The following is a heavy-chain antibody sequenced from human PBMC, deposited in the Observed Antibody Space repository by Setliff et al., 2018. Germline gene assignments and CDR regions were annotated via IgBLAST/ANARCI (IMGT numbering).Heavy chain of an antibody. CDR2: ISSSSSTI. Sequence: GGSLRLSCSASGFTFSDYTMNWVRQAPGKGLEWVSYISSSSSTIYYADSVKGRFTISRDNAKSSLYLQMNSLRPEDTAVYYCARTCSGSGCYAGLESWGQGTPVTVSS. V-gene: IGHV3-48*04. CDR1: GFTFSDYT. J-gene: IGHJ4*02. CDR3: ARTCSGSGCYAGLES. D-gene: IGHD2-15*01.